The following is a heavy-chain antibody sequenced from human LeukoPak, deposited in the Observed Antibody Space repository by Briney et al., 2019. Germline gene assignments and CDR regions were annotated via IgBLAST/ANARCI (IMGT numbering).Heavy chain of an antibody. CDR1: GFTFSSYW. CDR3: ASPYTSYDAFDI. CDR2: IKQDGSEK. D-gene: IGHD4-11*01. Sequence: GGSLRLSCAASGFTFSSYWMSWVRQAPGKGLEWVANIKQDGSEKYYVDSVKGRFTTSRDNAKNSLYLQMNGLRAEDTAVYYCASPYTSYDAFDIWGQGTMATVSS. V-gene: IGHV3-7*01. J-gene: IGHJ3*02.